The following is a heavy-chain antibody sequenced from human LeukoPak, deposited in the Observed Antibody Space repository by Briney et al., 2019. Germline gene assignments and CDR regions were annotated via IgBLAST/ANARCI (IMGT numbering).Heavy chain of an antibody. D-gene: IGHD3-10*01. V-gene: IGHV1-8*01. Sequence: ASVKVSCKASGYTFTSYDINWVRQATGQGLEWMGWMNSNSGTTSYARKFQGRVTMTRNTPITTAYMELSSLRSEDTAVYYCARTPRGRHFDYWGQGALVTVSS. CDR1: GYTFTSYD. CDR3: ARTPRGRHFDY. CDR2: MNSNSGTT. J-gene: IGHJ4*02.